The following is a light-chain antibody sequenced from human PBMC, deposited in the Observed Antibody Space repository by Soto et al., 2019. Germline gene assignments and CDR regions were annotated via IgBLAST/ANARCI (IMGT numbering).Light chain of an antibody. V-gene: IGLV1-47*01. CDR3: AAWVDSLSGRVV. Sequence: QSVLTQPPSASGTPGQRVTISCSGSSSKIGSNYVYCYQQLPGTAPKLLIYRNNQRPSGVPERFSGSKSGTSASLAISGLRSEDEADYYCAAWVDSLSGRVVFGGGTKVTVL. CDR1: SSKIGSNY. CDR2: RNN. J-gene: IGLJ2*01.